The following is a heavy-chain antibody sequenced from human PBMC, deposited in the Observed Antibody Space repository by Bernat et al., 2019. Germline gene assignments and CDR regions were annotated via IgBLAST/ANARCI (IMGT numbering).Heavy chain of an antibody. J-gene: IGHJ4*02. V-gene: IGHV3-21*01. CDR1: GFTFSSYA. Sequence: EVQLVESGGGVVRPGGSLRLSCAASGFTFSSYAMHWVRQAPGKGLEWVSSISSSSSYIYYADSVKGRFTISRDNAKNSLYLQMNSLRAEDTAVYYCARAIAVAGWDYWGQGTLVTVSS. CDR2: ISSSSSYI. CDR3: ARAIAVAGWDY. D-gene: IGHD6-19*01.